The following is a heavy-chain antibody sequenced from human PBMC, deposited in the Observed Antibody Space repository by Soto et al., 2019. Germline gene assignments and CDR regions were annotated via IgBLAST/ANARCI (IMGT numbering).Heavy chain of an antibody. CDR1: GGSISSYY. CDR3: ETQGFGAKHARVAF. Sequence: QVQLQESGPGLVKPSETLSLTCTVSGGSISSYYCSWFRQPPGKGLEWIGHMHYGGNSDHNPSLRPRVTMPQDTPKNSFSVKLPGLTLADTALYDCETQGFGAKHARVAFWGQGPTAT. J-gene: IGHJ6*02. V-gene: IGHV4-59*08. D-gene: IGHD3-10*01. CDR2: MHYGGNS.